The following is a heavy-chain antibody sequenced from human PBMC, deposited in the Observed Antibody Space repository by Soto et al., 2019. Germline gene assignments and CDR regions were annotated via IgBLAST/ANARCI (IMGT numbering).Heavy chain of an antibody. J-gene: IGHJ4*02. CDR2: IYYSGST. V-gene: IGHV4-39*02. CDR3: AREFDAAMVS. CDR1: GGSISTSSYY. Sequence: SETLSLTCTVSGGSISTSSYYWGWIRQPPGKGLEWIGSIYYSGSTYYNPSLKSRVTISVDTSKNQFSLKLSSVTAADTAVYYCAREFDAAMVSWGQGTLVTAPQ. D-gene: IGHD5-18*01.